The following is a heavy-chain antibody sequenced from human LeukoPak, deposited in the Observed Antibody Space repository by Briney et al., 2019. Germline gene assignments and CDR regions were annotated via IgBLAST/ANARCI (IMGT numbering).Heavy chain of an antibody. CDR3: ARNAAAAGRYKYYYYMDV. J-gene: IGHJ6*03. Sequence: SQTLSLTCTVSGGSISSGGYYWSWIRQPPGKGLEWIGYIYHSGSTYYNPSLKSRVTISVDRSKNQFSLKLSSVTAADTAVYYCARNAAAAGRYKYYYYMDVWGKGTTVTVSS. D-gene: IGHD6-13*01. CDR1: GGSISSGGYY. CDR2: IYHSGST. V-gene: IGHV4-30-2*01.